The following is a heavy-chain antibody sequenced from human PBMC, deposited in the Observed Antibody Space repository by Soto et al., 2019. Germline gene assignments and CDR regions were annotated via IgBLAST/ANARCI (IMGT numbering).Heavy chain of an antibody. D-gene: IGHD3-3*01. Sequence: GASVKVSCKASGGTFSSYAISWVRQAPGQGLEWMGGIIPIFGTANYAQKIQGRVTITADESTSTAYMELSSLRSEDTAVFYCARQSLFYFVCSGYALANYYYYGMDVWGKGTTVTVSS. CDR3: ARQSLFYFVCSGYALANYYYYGMDV. CDR2: IIPIFGTA. J-gene: IGHJ6*04. CDR1: GGTFSSYA. V-gene: IGHV1-69*13.